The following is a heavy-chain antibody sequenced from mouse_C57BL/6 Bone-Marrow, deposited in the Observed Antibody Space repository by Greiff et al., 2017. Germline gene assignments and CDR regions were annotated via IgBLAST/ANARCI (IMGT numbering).Heavy chain of an antibody. D-gene: IGHD1-3*01. CDR2: IDPSDSET. V-gene: IGHV1-52*01. Sequence: QVQLQQPGAELVRPGSSVRLSCKASGYTFTSYWMHWVKQRPIQGLEWIGNIDPSDSETHYNQKFKDKATLTVDKSSSTAYMQLSSLTSEDSAVYYCAREWVLGFAYWGQGTLVTVSA. CDR1: GYTFTSYW. J-gene: IGHJ3*01. CDR3: AREWVLGFAY.